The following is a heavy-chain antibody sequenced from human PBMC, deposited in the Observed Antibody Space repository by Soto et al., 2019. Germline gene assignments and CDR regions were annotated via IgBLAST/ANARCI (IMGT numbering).Heavy chain of an antibody. D-gene: IGHD3-10*01. J-gene: IGHJ4*02. Sequence: QVQLVQSGAEVKRPGSSVKVSCKASGDTFNFYSINWVRQAPGVGLEWVGRVNPILSMSNYAQRFQGRVTMTADKSTSTGYMELRSLRSEDTAIYYCASSYGSGYRAFDYWGQGALVTVS. V-gene: IGHV1-69*02. CDR1: GDTFNFYS. CDR2: VNPILSMS. CDR3: ASSYGSGYRAFDY.